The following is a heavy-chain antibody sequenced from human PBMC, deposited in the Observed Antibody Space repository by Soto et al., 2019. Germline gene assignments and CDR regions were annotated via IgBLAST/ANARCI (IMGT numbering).Heavy chain of an antibody. CDR2: IIPIFGTA. CDR1: GGTFSSYA. V-gene: IGHV1-69*01. CDR3: ARGRGPYCSSTSCPYNWFDP. D-gene: IGHD2-2*01. J-gene: IGHJ5*02. Sequence: QVQLVQSGAEVKKPGSSVKVSCKASGGTFSSYAISWVRQAPGQGIEWMGGIIPIFGTANYAQKFQGRVTITADESTSTAYMELSSLRSEDTAVYYCARGRGPYCSSTSCPYNWFDPWGQGTLVTDSS.